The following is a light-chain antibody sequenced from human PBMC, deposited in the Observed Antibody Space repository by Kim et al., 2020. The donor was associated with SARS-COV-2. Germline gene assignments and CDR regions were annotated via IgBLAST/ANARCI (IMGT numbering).Light chain of an antibody. CDR3: SSYTSSSSSV. Sequence: QSALTQPASVSGSPGQSITISCTGTSSDVGGYNYVSWYQQHPDKAPELMIYDVSKRPSGVSNRFSGSKSGNTASLTISGLQAEDEADYYCSSYTSSSSSVCGTGTKVTVL. CDR2: DVS. CDR1: SSDVGGYNY. J-gene: IGLJ1*01. V-gene: IGLV2-14*01.